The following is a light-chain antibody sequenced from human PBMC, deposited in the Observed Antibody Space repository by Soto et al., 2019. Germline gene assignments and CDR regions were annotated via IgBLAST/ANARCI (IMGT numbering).Light chain of an antibody. CDR3: QQYDPLPPWT. Sequence: DIQMTQSPSSLSASVGDSVTITCQASQDIDKYLNWYQQNSGKAPKLLVYDAHNLGAGVPSRFSGSGSGTNFTFTISSLQPEDTATYYCQQYDPLPPWTFGQGTKVEI. V-gene: IGKV1-33*01. J-gene: IGKJ1*01. CDR1: QDIDKY. CDR2: DAH.